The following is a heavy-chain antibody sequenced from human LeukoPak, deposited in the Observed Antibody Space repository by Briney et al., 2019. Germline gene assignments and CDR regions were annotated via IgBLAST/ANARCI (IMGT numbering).Heavy chain of an antibody. V-gene: IGHV3-23*01. CDR3: AKGGEYSDF. CDR2: ISDSGGGT. J-gene: IGHJ4*02. Sequence: GGSLRLSCAASGFTFRIYAMSWVRQAPGKGLEWVSTISDSGGGTYYADSVKGRFTISRDNSKNTLYPQMISLRAEDTAIYYCAKGGEYSDFWGQGTLVTVSS. CDR1: GFTFRIYA. D-gene: IGHD5-18*01.